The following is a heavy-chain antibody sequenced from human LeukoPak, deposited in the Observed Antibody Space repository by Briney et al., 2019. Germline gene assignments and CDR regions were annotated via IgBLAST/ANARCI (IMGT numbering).Heavy chain of an antibody. J-gene: IGHJ2*01. Sequence: PGGSLRLSCAASGFAFSGFEMNWVRQAPGKGLEWVSIIYSGSSTYYADSVKGRFTVSRDDSKNTLYLQMNSLRADDTAMYYCATVGDHYHWYLDLWGRGTLVSVSS. V-gene: IGHV3-53*01. D-gene: IGHD3-10*01. CDR2: IYSGSST. CDR3: ATVGDHYHWYLDL. CDR1: GFAFSGFE.